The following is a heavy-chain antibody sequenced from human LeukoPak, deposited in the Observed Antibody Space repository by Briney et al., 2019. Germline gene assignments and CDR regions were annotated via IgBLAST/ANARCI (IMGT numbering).Heavy chain of an antibody. V-gene: IGHV4-39*07. D-gene: IGHD4/OR15-4a*01. Sequence: SETLSLTCTVSGGSISSSSYYWGWIRQPPGKGLEWIGGIYYSGSTYYDPSLKSRVTISVDTSKNQFSLNLNSVTAADTAVYYCARGGTLMTMVNWGQGTLVTVSS. CDR3: ARGGTLMTMVN. CDR2: IYYSGST. J-gene: IGHJ4*02. CDR1: GGSISSSSYY.